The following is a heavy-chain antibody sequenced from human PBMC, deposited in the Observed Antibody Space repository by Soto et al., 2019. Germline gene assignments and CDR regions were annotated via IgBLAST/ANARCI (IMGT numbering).Heavy chain of an antibody. CDR1: GFTFGDHY. V-gene: IGHV3-72*01. CDR2: IRNKANGYTT. CDR3: ARAITGTTGFDY. D-gene: IGHD1-7*01. Sequence: GGSLRLSCAASGFTFGDHYMDWVRQAPGKGLEWVGRIRNKANGYTTEYAASVRGRFTISRDESKSSLYLQMNSLKTEDTAMYYCARAITGTTGFDYWGQGTLVTVSS. J-gene: IGHJ4*02.